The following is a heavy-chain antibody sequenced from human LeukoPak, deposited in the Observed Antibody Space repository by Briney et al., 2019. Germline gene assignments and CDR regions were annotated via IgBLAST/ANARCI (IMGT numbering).Heavy chain of an antibody. CDR1: GVSISNYY. Sequence: SETLSLTCTVSGVSISNYYWSWIRQPPGKGLEWIGYIHYSGSTSYNPSLKSRVTISVDTSKNQFSLRLSSVTAADTAVYYCARVTGYMTEDYFDYWGQGTLITVSS. D-gene: IGHD6-13*01. J-gene: IGHJ4*02. CDR2: IHYSGST. CDR3: ARVTGYMTEDYFDY. V-gene: IGHV4-59*01.